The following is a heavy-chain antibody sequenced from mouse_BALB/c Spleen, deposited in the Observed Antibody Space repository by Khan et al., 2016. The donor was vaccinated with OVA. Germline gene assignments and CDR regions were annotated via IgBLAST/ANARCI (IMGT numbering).Heavy chain of an antibody. CDR2: ISNLAYSI. CDR1: GFTFSDYG. CDR3: ARSWAMDY. Sequence: EVELVESGGGLVQPGGSRKLSCAASGFTFSDYGMAWVRQAPGKGPEWIAFISNLAYSIYYADTVTGRFTISRENAKKTLYLEMSSLRSEDTAMYYWARSWAMDYWGQGTSVTVSS. V-gene: IGHV5-15*02. J-gene: IGHJ4*01.